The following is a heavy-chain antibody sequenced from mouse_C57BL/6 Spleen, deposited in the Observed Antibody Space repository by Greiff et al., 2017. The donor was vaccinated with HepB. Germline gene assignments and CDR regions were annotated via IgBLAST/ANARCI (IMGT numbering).Heavy chain of an antibody. D-gene: IGHD3-2*02. CDR2: IYPGDGDT. J-gene: IGHJ3*01. CDR3: ASGDSSGYGAY. Sequence: QVQLQQSGAELVKPGDSVKISCKASGYAFSSYWMNWVKQRPGKGLEWIGQIYPGDGDTNYNGKFKGKATLTADKSSSTAYLQLSSLTSEDSAVYFCASGDSSGYGAYWGQGTLVTVSA. V-gene: IGHV1-80*01. CDR1: GYAFSSYW.